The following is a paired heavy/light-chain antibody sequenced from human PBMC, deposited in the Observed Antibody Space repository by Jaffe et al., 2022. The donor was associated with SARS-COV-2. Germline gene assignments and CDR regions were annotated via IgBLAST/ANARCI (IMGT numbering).Light chain of an antibody. CDR1: QGVTSTY. Sequence: EIVLTQSPGTLSLSPGERATLSCRASQGVTSTYFAWYQQIPGQAPRLLIYSASTRATGVPDRFSGGVSGTDFTLTISRLEPEDFAVYYCHQYATSPWTFGQGTKVEVK. V-gene: IGKV3-20*01. CDR3: HQYATSPWT. CDR2: SAS. J-gene: IGKJ1*01.
Heavy chain of an antibody. CDR2: IWSDGGDS. V-gene: IGHV3-33*01. CDR3: ATDWGSSWYGPIDY. D-gene: IGHD6-13*01. J-gene: IGHJ4*02. CDR1: GFTFSSYG. Sequence: QVQLVESGGGVVQPGRSLRLSCAASGFTFSSYGMHWVRQAPGKGLEWVAVIWSDGGDSRYADSVKGRFTISRDNSKNTLYLQMNSLGGEDTAVYYCATDWGSSWYGPIDYWGQGILVTVSS.